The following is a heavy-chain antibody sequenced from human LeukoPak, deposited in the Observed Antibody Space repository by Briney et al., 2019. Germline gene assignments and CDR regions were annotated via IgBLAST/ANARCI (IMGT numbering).Heavy chain of an antibody. CDR1: GYTFTSYD. V-gene: IGHV1-8*03. CDR2: MNPNSGNT. CDR3: ARSSHCSGGSCYFVDY. D-gene: IGHD2-15*01. Sequence: ASVKVSCKASGYTFTSYDINWVRQATGLGLEWMGWMNPNSGNTGYAQKFQGRVTITRNTSISTAYMELSSLRSEDTAVYYCARSSHCSGGSCYFVDYWGQGTLVTVSS. J-gene: IGHJ4*02.